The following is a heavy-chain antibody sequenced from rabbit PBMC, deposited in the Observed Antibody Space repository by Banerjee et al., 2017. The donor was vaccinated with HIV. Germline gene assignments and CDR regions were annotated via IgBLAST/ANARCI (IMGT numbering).Heavy chain of an antibody. J-gene: IGHJ4*01. CDR2: GYGSKGST. CDR3: ATSYVGSSGDWYFSL. Sequence: QSLEESGGGLVKPEGSLTLTCKASGFDISSYSIGWVRQAPGKGLEWIGIGYGSKGSTDYANWVNGRFTISSDNAQNTVELQMNSLTAADTATYFCATSYVGSSGDWYFSLWGPAPSSPS. V-gene: IGHV1S7*01. CDR1: GFDISSYS. D-gene: IGHD1-1*01.